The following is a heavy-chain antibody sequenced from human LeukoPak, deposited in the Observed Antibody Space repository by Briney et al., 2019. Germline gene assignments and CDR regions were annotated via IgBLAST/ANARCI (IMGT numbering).Heavy chain of an antibody. D-gene: IGHD1-14*01. CDR1: GFTFSSYA. Sequence: PGRSLRLSCAASGFTFSSYAMHWVRQAPGKGLEWVSAISGSGGSTYYADSVKGRFTISRDNSKNTLYLQMNSLRAEDTAVYYCAKADHERKTYYFDYWGQGTLVTVSS. CDR3: AKADHERKTYYFDY. V-gene: IGHV3-23*01. CDR2: ISGSGGST. J-gene: IGHJ4*02.